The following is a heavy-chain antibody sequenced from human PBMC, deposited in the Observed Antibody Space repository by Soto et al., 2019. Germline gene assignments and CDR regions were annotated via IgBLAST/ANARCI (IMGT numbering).Heavy chain of an antibody. Sequence: QVQLVQSGAEVKKPGSSVKVSCKASGGTFSSYAISWVRQAPGQGLEWMGGIIPIFGTANYAQKFQGRVTITADESTSTAYMEVSSLRSEDTAVYYCARFGTIFGVPRGGIDVWGQGTTVTVSS. CDR2: IIPIFGTA. J-gene: IGHJ6*02. D-gene: IGHD3-3*01. CDR3: ARFGTIFGVPRGGIDV. V-gene: IGHV1-69*01. CDR1: GGTFSSYA.